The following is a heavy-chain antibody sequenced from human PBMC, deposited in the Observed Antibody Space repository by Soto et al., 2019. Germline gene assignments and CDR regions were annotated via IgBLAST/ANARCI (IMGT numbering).Heavy chain of an antibody. Sequence: GEPLKISCNGSGYSFTSYWISWVRQMPGKGLEWMGRIDPSDSYTNYSPSFQGHVTISADKSISTAYLQWSSLKASDTAMYYCARTGYSSSWYDGAYYYYGMDVWGQGTTVTVSS. CDR1: GYSFTSYW. D-gene: IGHD6-13*01. J-gene: IGHJ6*02. V-gene: IGHV5-10-1*01. CDR2: IDPSDSYT. CDR3: ARTGYSSSWYDGAYYYYGMDV.